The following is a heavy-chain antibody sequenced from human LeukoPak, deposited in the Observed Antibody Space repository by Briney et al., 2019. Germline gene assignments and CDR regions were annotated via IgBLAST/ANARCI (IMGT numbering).Heavy chain of an antibody. J-gene: IGHJ4*02. Sequence: PGGSLRLSCAASGFTFSRIWMHWVRQAPGKGLVWVARASSDGSSTVYADSVKGRFTISRDNAKKTLYLQMKNLRAEDTAIYYCARDSDAGFDYWGQGTLVTVSS. CDR1: GFTFSRIW. V-gene: IGHV3-74*01. CDR2: ASSDGSST. CDR3: ARDSDAGFDY.